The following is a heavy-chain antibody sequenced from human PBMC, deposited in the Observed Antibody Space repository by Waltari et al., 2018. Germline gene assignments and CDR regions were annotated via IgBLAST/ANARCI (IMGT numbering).Heavy chain of an antibody. V-gene: IGHV5-51*01. Sequence: EVQLVQSGAEVKKPGESLKISCQASGYSFTTTWIAWVRQMPGKGLEWLGIISPGDSYTIYSPSFQGQVTISADKSINTAYLQWNSLKASDTAMYFCARHVDYFYYMDVWAKGTAVTVSS. CDR1: GYSFTTTW. CDR2: ISPGDSYT. CDR3: ARHVDYFYYMDV. J-gene: IGHJ6*03.